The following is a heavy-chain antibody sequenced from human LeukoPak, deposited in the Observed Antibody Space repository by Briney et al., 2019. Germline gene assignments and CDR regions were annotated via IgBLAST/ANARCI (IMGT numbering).Heavy chain of an antibody. Sequence: QTGGSLRLSCAASGRYWMHWVRQAPGKGLVWVSHINSDGSWTSYADSAKGRLTISKDNAKNTVYLQMSNLRVEDTAVYYCVSFYETYWGRGTLITVSS. CDR3: VSFYETY. V-gene: IGHV3-74*01. J-gene: IGHJ4*02. CDR2: INSDGSWT. CDR1: GRYW. D-gene: IGHD2/OR15-2a*01.